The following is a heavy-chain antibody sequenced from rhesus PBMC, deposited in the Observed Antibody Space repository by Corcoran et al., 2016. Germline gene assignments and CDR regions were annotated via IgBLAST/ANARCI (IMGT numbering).Heavy chain of an antibody. Sequence: QVQLQESGPGLVKPSEPLSLTCAVSGGSISGGYGWSWIRQPPGQGLEWIGHIFGSSGSTDYNPSLKSRVTISRDTSKNQFSLKLSSVTAADTAVYYCARHRIAAAGTFDYWGQGVLVTVSS. CDR2: IFGSSGST. CDR1: GGSISGGYG. J-gene: IGHJ4*01. D-gene: IGHD6-25*01. V-gene: IGHV4-76*01. CDR3: ARHRIAAAGTFDY.